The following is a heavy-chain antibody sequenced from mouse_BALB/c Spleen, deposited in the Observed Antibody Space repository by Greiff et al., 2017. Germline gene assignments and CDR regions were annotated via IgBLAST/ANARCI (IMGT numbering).Heavy chain of an antibody. Sequence: QVQLQQSGAELVRPGSSVKISCKASGYAFSSYWMNWVKQRPGQGLEWIGQIYPGDGDTNYNGKFKGKATLTADKSSSTAYMQLSSLTSEDSAVYFGARCRPTPYYFDYWGQGTTLTVSS. CDR3: ARCRPTPYYFDY. V-gene: IGHV1-80*01. J-gene: IGHJ2*01. CDR1: GYAFSSYW. CDR2: IYPGDGDT.